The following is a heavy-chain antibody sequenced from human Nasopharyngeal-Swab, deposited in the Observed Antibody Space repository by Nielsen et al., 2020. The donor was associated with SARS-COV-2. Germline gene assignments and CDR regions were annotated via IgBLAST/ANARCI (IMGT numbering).Heavy chain of an antibody. D-gene: IGHD2-15*01. CDR1: GFTFSSYG. V-gene: IGHV3-23*03. J-gene: IGHJ4*02. Sequence: GESLKISCAASGFTFSSYGMSWVRQAPGKGLEWVPAIYSGGSSTYYADSVKGRFTISRDNSKNTLYLQMNSLRAEDTAVYYCAKGLSGYCSGGSCYPDYWGQGTLVTVSS. CDR2: IYSGGSST. CDR3: AKGLSGYCSGGSCYPDY.